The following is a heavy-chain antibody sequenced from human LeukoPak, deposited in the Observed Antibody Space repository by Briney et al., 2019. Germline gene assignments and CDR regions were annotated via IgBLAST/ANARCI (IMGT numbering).Heavy chain of an antibody. Sequence: QAGGSLRLSCAASGFTFSDYWTTWVRQAPGKGLEWVANIKPDGSAKYYVDSVKGRFTISRDNAKNSLYLQMNSLRAEDAAVYYCVGRAYWGQGTLVTVSS. CDR2: IKPDGSAK. CDR1: GFTFSDYW. CDR3: VGRAY. V-gene: IGHV3-7*01. J-gene: IGHJ4*02.